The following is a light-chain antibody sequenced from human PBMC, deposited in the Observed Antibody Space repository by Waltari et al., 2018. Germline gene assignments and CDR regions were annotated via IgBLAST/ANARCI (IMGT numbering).Light chain of an antibody. CDR1: SSDVGGYNY. CDR3: SSYTSSDTWV. CDR2: EVT. J-gene: IGLJ3*02. V-gene: IGLV2-14*01. Sequence: QSALTQPASVSGSPGQSITISFTGTSSDVGGYNYVSWYQQHPGKAHKFMIYEVTNRPSGVANRFSGSKSGNTAYLTISGLRAEDEADYHCSSYTSSDTWVFGGGTKVTVL.